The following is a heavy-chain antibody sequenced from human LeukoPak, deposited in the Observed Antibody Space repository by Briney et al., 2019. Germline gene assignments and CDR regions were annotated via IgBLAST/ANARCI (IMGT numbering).Heavy chain of an antibody. Sequence: GGSLRLSCAASGLTFSGSGIHGAPGASGKGREGLGRIGRQGDSDATRYAASLKGKFTISRVDSRNTAYLQMNSLKTEDTAVYYCAGDYNFLTGLNYWGQGTLVTVSS. CDR1: GLTFSGSG. D-gene: IGHD3-9*01. CDR2: IGRQGDSDAT. V-gene: IGHV3-73*01. J-gene: IGHJ4*02. CDR3: AGDYNFLTGLNY.